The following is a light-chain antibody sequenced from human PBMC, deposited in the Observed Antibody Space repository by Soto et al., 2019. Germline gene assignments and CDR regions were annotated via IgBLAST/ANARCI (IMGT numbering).Light chain of an antibody. CDR2: AAS. CDR1: QSIRNY. CDR3: QQSFSSSWT. V-gene: IGKV1-39*01. J-gene: IGKJ1*01. Sequence: DIQMTQSPASLSASIGDRVIITCRASQSIRNYLNWYQHKPGRAPKFLIYAASSLQSGVPSRFSGSGSGTDFTLTISSMQREDFATYFCQQSFSSSWTFGQGTKVDIK.